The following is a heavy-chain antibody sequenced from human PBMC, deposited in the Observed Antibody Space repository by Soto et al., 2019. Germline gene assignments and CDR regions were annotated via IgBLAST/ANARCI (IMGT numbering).Heavy chain of an antibody. CDR3: NYYYYGMDV. CDR1: GFTFSGSA. CDR2: IRSKANSYAT. J-gene: IGHJ6*02. V-gene: IGHV3-73*01. Sequence: VGSLRLSCAASGFTFSGSAMHWVRQASGKGLEWVGRIRSKANSYATAYAASVKGRFTISRDDSKNTAYLQMNSLKTEDTAVYYCNYYYYGMDVWGQGTTVTVSS.